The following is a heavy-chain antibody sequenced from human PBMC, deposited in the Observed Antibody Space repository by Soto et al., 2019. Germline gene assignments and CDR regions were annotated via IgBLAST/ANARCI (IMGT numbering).Heavy chain of an antibody. J-gene: IGHJ4*02. V-gene: IGHV3-7*01. Sequence: EAQLVGSGGGLVQPGESLRLSCAASGFALRTYWTSWVRQAPGKGLEWVANIKQDGSAKFYADSVRGRFTISRDNGNNSLYLQLNSLRAEDTAVYYCARDDGYRGFDCWGQGTLVTVSS. CDR2: IKQDGSAK. CDR1: GFALRTYW. D-gene: IGHD6-25*01. CDR3: ARDDGYRGFDC.